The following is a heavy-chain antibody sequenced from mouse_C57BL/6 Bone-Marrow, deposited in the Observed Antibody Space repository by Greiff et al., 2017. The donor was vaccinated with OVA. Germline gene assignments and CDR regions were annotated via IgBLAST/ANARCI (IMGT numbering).Heavy chain of an antibody. CDR1: GYTFTDYN. J-gene: IGHJ3*01. V-gene: IGHV1-18*01. D-gene: IGHD1-1*01. Sequence: DVKLQESGPELVKPGASVKIPCKASGYTFTDYNMDWVKQSPGKSLEWIGDINPNNGGTIYNQKFKGKDTLTVDKSSSTAYMELRSLTSEDTAVYYCARSTTVVAREGFAYWGQGTLVTVSA. CDR3: ARSTTVVAREGFAY. CDR2: INPNNGGT.